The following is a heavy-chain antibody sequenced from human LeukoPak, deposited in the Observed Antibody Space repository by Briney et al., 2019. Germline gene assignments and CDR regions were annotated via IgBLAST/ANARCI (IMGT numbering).Heavy chain of an antibody. Sequence: ASVRVSCKASGYTFTGYYMHWVRQAPGQGLEWMGWINPNSGGTNYAQKFQGRVTMTRDTSISTAYMELSRLRSDDTAVYYCASRRDGVIVVVSDAFDIWGQGTMVTVSS. CDR2: INPNSGGT. CDR3: ASRRDGVIVVVSDAFDI. V-gene: IGHV1-2*02. CDR1: GYTFTGYY. D-gene: IGHD3-22*01. J-gene: IGHJ3*02.